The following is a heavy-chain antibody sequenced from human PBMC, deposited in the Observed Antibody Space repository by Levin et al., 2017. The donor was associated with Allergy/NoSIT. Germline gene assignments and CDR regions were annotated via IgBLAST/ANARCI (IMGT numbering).Heavy chain of an antibody. D-gene: IGHD3-10*01. J-gene: IGHJ6*03. CDR2: ISGSGDHT. CDR3: AKGRLLSGTYYNSYFYYYMDV. Sequence: GGSLRLSCVASGFTFSSNAMSWVRQAPGKGLEWVSSISGSGDHTFETDSVKGRFTISRDNSKNTLSLQMNSLRASDTAVYYCAKGRLLSGTYYNSYFYYYMDVWGKGTAVTVSS. V-gene: IGHV3-23*01. CDR1: GFTFSSNA.